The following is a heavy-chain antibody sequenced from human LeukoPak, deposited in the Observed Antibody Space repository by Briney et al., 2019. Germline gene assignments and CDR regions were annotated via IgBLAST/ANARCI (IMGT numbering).Heavy chain of an antibody. Sequence: SETLSLTCAVSGGSISSSNWWSWVRQPPGKGLEWIGSIYYSGSTYFNPSLKSRVTISVDTSKNQFSLKLSSVTAADTAVYYCARASYGYYNYWGQGTLVTVSS. CDR3: ARASYGYYNY. D-gene: IGHD5-18*01. V-gene: IGHV4-39*01. J-gene: IGHJ4*02. CDR2: IYYSGST. CDR1: GGSISSSNW.